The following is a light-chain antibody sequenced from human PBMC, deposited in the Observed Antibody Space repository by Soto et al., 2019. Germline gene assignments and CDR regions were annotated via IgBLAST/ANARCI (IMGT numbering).Light chain of an antibody. V-gene: IGKV1-6*01. CDR3: QQYNSYRT. CDR1: QGITND. Sequence: AIQMTQSPSSLSASVGDRVTITCRASQGITNDLGWYQQKPGKAPKLLIYAASSLQSGVPSTFSGSGSGTDFTLTISCLQSEDFATYYCQQYNSYRTFGQGTKVDI. CDR2: AAS. J-gene: IGKJ1*01.